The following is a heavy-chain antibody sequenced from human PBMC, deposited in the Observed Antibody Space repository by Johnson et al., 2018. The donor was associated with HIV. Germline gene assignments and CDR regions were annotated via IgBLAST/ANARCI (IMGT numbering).Heavy chain of an antibody. D-gene: IGHD1-26*01. CDR1: GFTFSNYD. CDR3: ARGSYDGDAFDI. V-gene: IGHV3-13*01. J-gene: IGHJ3*02. Sequence: VQLVESGGGLVQPGGSLRLSCAASGFTFSNYDMHWVRQPTGKRLEWVSGIATTGDTYYAGSVKGRFTISRENAKNSLYLQLNSLRAGDTALYYCARGSYDGDAFDIWGQGTMVIVSS. CDR2: IATTGDT.